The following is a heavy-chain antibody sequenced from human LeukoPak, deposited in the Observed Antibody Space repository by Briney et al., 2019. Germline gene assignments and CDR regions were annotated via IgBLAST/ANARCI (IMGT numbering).Heavy chain of an antibody. CDR3: ATDCTNGVCHRFDY. Sequence: SETLSLTCAVYGGSLSGYYWSWIRQPPGKGLEWIGEINHSGSTNYNPSLKSRVTISVDTSKNQFSLKLSSVTAADTAVYYCATDCTNGVCHRFDYWGQGTLVTVSS. CDR2: INHSGST. J-gene: IGHJ4*02. V-gene: IGHV4-34*01. CDR1: GGSLSGYY. D-gene: IGHD2-8*01.